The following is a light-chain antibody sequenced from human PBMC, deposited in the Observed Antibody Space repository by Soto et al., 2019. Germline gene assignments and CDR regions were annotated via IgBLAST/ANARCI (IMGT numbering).Light chain of an antibody. CDR1: QSVISTY. CDR2: LTS. Sequence: IVMTQSPATLSLSPGERATLCCRASQSVISTYLAWYQHKPGQAPRLLIYLTSNRAAGIPARFSGSGSGTDFTLTISDVEPEDFAVYYCHQRQSWPRTFGQGTKVDIK. V-gene: IGKV3-11*01. J-gene: IGKJ1*01. CDR3: HQRQSWPRT.